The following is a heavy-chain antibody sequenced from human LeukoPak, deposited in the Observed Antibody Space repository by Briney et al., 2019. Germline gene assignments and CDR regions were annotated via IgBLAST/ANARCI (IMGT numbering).Heavy chain of an antibody. CDR2: ISFGGSNK. D-gene: IGHD3-22*01. V-gene: IGHV3-30-3*02. CDR1: EFTFSSYT. J-gene: IGHJ5*02. CDR3: AKNMIVVVSWFDA. Sequence: TGGSLRLSCAASEFTFSSYTMHWVRQAPGKRLEWVALISFGGSNKYYADSVKGRFTISRDNSKNTLFLQMNSLRAEDTAVYYCAKNMIVVVSWFDAWGQGTLVTVSS.